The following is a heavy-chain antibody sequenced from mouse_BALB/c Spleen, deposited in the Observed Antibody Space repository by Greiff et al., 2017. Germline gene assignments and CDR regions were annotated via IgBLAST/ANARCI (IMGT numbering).Heavy chain of an antibody. CDR1: GFTFSDYY. CDR3: ARAPFITTVGWFAY. J-gene: IGHJ3*01. V-gene: IGHV5-4*02. Sequence: EVKLVESGGGLVKPGGSLKLSCAASGFTFSDYYMYWVRQTPEKRLEWVATISDGGSYTYYPDSVKGRFTISRDNAKNNLYLQMSSLKSEDTAMYYCARAPFITTVGWFAYWGQGTLVTVSA. CDR2: ISDGGSYT. D-gene: IGHD1-1*01.